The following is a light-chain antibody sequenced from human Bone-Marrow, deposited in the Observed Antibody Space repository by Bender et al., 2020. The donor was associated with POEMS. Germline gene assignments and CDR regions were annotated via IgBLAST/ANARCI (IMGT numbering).Light chain of an antibody. CDR3: QVWDSIDEHRV. CDR2: DDK. V-gene: IGLV3-21*02. J-gene: IGLJ3*02. CDR1: NIATRN. Sequence: SYVLTQLPSESVAPGQTAKIVCEGNNIATRNVHWYQQKPGQAPLLVVQDDKDRPSGIPERFSGSNSGNTATLTISRVEAGDEADYYCQVWDSIDEHRVFGGGTRLTVL.